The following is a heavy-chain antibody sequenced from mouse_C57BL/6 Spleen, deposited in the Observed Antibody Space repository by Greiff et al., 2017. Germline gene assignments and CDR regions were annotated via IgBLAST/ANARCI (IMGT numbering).Heavy chain of an antibody. CDR1: GYSFTGYY. J-gene: IGHJ4*01. CDR2: INPSTGGT. Sequence: VQLQQSGLELVKPGASVKISCKASGYSFTGYYMNWVKQSPEKSLEWIGEINPSTGGTTYNQKFKAEATLTVDKSSSTAYMQLKSLTSEDSAVYYCARDTTVVGGYYAMDYRGQGTSVTVSS. CDR3: ARDTTVVGGYYAMDY. V-gene: IGHV1-42*01. D-gene: IGHD1-1*01.